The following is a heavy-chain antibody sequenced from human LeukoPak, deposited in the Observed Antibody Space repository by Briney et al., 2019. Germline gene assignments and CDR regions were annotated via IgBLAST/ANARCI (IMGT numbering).Heavy chain of an antibody. J-gene: IGHJ4*02. CDR2: IKSKTKTDGGTT. Sequence: SGGSLRLSCAASGFTLSKVWMSWVRQAPGKGLEWVGHIKSKTKTDGGTTDYAAPVKGRFTISRDDSKNTLYLQMNSLKTEDTGVYYCTTDDSGVGNDWGQGTLVTVPS. D-gene: IGHD3-10*01. CDR1: GFTLSKVW. CDR3: TTDDSGVGND. V-gene: IGHV3-15*01.